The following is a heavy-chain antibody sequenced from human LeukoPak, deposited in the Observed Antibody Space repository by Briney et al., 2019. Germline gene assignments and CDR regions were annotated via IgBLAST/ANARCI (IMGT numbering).Heavy chain of an antibody. CDR1: GFTFRNYW. Sequence: PGGSLRLSCAASGFTFRNYWMGWVRQAPGKGLEWVANTKPDGTAEYYADSVRGRFTTSRDNANNFLYLQMSSLRGEDTAAYYCARDGGLHTNFDYWGQGTLVTVSS. J-gene: IGHJ4*02. CDR2: TKPDGTAE. V-gene: IGHV3-7*01. D-gene: IGHD2-15*01. CDR3: ARDGGLHTNFDY.